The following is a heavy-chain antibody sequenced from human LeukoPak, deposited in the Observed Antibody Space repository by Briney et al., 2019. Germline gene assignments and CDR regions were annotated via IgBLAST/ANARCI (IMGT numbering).Heavy chain of an antibody. V-gene: IGHV1-2*02. D-gene: IGHD1-26*01. CDR3: TSPRSGTYDFDY. CDR1: GYTFTGYY. CDR2: INPNSGGT. J-gene: IGHJ4*02. Sequence: ASVKVSCKASGYTFTGYYMHWVRQAPGQGLEWMGWINPNSGGTNYAQKFQGRVTMTRDTSISTAYMELRGLRSDDTAVYYCTSPRSGTYDFDYWGQGTLVTVSS.